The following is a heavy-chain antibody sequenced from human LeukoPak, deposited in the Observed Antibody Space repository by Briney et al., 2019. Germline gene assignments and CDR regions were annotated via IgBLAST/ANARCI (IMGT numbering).Heavy chain of an antibody. CDR1: GGSISSYY. CDR3: ATSSGGIHLDGYDY. D-gene: IGHD5-18*01. V-gene: IGHV4-59*01. CDR2: IYYSGST. Sequence: SETLSLTCTVSGGSISSYYWSWIRQPPGEGLEWIGYIYYSGSTNYNPSLKSRVTISVDTSKNQFSLKLSSVTAADTAVYYCATSSGGIHLDGYDYWGQGTLVTVSS. J-gene: IGHJ4*02.